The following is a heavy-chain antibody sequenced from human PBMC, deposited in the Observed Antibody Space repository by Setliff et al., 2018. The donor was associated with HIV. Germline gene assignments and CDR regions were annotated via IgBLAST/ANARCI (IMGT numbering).Heavy chain of an antibody. J-gene: IGHJ4*02. CDR2: ISNSGST. V-gene: IGHV3-20*04. CDR1: GFTFDDYG. D-gene: IGHD6-13*01. Sequence: PGESLKISCAASGFTFDDYGMTWVRQAPGKGLEWVSYISNSGSTAYADSVKGRFTISRDNAQNSLYLQMNGLRAEDTALYYCARDLRYGSTWYAFDYWGQGTLVTVSS. CDR3: ARDLRYGSTWYAFDY.